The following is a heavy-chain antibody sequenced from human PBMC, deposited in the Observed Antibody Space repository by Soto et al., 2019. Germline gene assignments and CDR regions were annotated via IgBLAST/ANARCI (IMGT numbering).Heavy chain of an antibody. CDR1: GFKFSNYA. J-gene: IGHJ5*02. Sequence: GGSLRLSCAASGFKFSNYAMSWVRQAPGKGLEWVSLISATGGGTYYADSVKGRFTISRDNSHNTLYLQVHSLTAEDTAVSYCEQDSPAAGNSAFYFDLWGQGAQVTVSS. D-gene: IGHD2-15*01. CDR3: EQDSPAAGNSAFYFDL. CDR2: ISATGGGT. V-gene: IGHV3-23*01.